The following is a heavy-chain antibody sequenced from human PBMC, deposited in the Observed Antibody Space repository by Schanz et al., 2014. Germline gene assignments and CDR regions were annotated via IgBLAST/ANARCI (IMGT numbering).Heavy chain of an antibody. D-gene: IGHD7-27*01. CDR2: ISRDGTTS. J-gene: IGHJ3*01. Sequence: QVQLVESGGGLVKPGGSLRLSCAASGFIFNDYYMNWIRQAPGKGLEWLSYISRDGTTSYYADSVKGRFTISRDNAKNSLYLEMTSLRGEDTAVYYCLCHPLLWGAFDLWGQGTVVTVSS. V-gene: IGHV3-11*01. CDR1: GFIFNDYY. CDR3: LCHPLLWGAFDL.